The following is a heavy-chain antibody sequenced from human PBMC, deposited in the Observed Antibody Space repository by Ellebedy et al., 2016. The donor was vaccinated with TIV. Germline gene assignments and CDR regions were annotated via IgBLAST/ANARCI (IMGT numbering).Heavy chain of an antibody. D-gene: IGHD3-22*01. CDR3: ATNGYYDSSGYYRFDY. Sequence: SVKVSXXASGGTFSSYAISWVRQAPGQGLEWMGGIIPIFGTANYAQKFQGRVTMTEDTSTDTTYMELSSLRSEDTAVYYCATNGYYDSSGYYRFDYWGQGTLVTVSS. CDR1: GGTFSSYA. J-gene: IGHJ4*02. CDR2: IIPIFGTA. V-gene: IGHV1-69*06.